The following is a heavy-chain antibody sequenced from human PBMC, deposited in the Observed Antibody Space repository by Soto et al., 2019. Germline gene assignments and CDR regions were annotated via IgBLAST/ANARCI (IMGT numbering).Heavy chain of an antibody. CDR1: GGSIGSYY. CDR3: ARGLYPLLES. Sequence: PSETLSLTCTVSGGSIGSYYWGWIRQPPGKGLEWIGYMFYIGTTNCNPSLKSRVTISVDTSKNQFSLNLSSVTAADTAVYYCARGLYPLLESWGQATL. V-gene: IGHV4-59*01. CDR2: MFYIGTT. D-gene: IGHD1-1*01. J-gene: IGHJ5*02.